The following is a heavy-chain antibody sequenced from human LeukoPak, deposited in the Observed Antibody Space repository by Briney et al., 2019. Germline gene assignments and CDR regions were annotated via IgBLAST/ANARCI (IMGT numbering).Heavy chain of an antibody. D-gene: IGHD3-9*01. CDR3: SGLRYFDWLLRNGDGAFDI. Sequence: GGSLRLSCAASGFTFGSYEMNWVRQAPGKGLEWVSYISSSGSTIYYADSVKGRFTISRDNAKNSLYLQMNSLRAEDTAVYYCSGLRYFDWLLRNGDGAFDIWGQGTMATVSS. CDR2: ISSSGSTI. CDR1: GFTFGSYE. V-gene: IGHV3-48*03. J-gene: IGHJ3*02.